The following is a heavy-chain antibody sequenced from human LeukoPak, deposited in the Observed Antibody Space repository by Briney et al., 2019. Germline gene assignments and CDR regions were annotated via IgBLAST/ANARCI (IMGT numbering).Heavy chain of an antibody. CDR3: ARGRKAHSVAGSPGWFDP. CDR1: GGSFSGYY. Sequence: PSETLSLTCVVYGGSFSGYYWSWIRQPPGKGLEWIGEINHTGSTNYNPSLKSRVTISVDTSKNQFSLKLSSVTAADTAVYYCARGRKAHSVAGSPGWFDPWGQGTLVTVSS. V-gene: IGHV4-34*01. J-gene: IGHJ5*02. D-gene: IGHD6-19*01. CDR2: INHTGST.